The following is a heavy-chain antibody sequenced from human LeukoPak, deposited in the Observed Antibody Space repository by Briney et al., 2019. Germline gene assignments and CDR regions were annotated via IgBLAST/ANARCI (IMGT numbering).Heavy chain of an antibody. CDR2: TYYRSKWYN. Sequence: SQTLSLTCAISGDSVSSNSAAWTWIRQSSSRGLEWLGRTYYRSKWYNDYAVSVKSRITINPDTSKNQFSLQLNSVTPDDTAVYYCARATLQLSRFGELLPWGQGTLVTVSS. CDR3: ARATLQLSRFGELLP. D-gene: IGHD3-10*01. CDR1: GDSVSSNSAA. J-gene: IGHJ5*02. V-gene: IGHV6-1*01.